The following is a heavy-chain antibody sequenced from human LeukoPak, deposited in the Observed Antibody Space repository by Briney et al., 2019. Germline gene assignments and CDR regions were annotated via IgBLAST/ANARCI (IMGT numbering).Heavy chain of an antibody. Sequence: GGSLRLSCAASGFTFSSYSMNWVRQAPGKGLEWVSSISSSSSYIYYADSVKGRFTISRDNAKNSLYLQMNSLRAEDTAVYYCARDRGARERDDAFDIWGQGTMVTVSS. CDR1: GFTFSSYS. V-gene: IGHV3-21*01. D-gene: IGHD1-26*01. CDR3: ARDRGARERDDAFDI. J-gene: IGHJ3*02. CDR2: ISSSSSYI.